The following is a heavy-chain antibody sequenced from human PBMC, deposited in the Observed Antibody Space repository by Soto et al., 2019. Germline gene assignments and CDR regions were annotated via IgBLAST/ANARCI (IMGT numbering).Heavy chain of an antibody. CDR3: AKDKGSSWAFDY. D-gene: IGHD6-13*01. Sequence: QVQLVESGGGVVQPGRSLRLSCAASGFTFSSYGMHWVRQAPGKGLEWVAMISYDGTNKYYADSVKGRFTISRDDSKNTLYLQMNSLRPEDTAVYYCAKDKGSSWAFDYWGQGTLVTVSS. CDR1: GFTFSSYG. J-gene: IGHJ4*02. CDR2: ISYDGTNK. V-gene: IGHV3-30*18.